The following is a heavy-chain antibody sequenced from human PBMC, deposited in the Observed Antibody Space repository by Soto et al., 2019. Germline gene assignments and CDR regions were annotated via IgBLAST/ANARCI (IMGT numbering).Heavy chain of an antibody. V-gene: IGHV4-61*01. D-gene: IGHD3-22*01. Sequence: SETLSLTCSVSGDSVSSGNYYWSWMRQPPGKGLEWIGYVSNSGNTSYNPSLKSRVTISIDTSKNQFSLRLGSVTAADTAVYHCARTDSRGSWAAWFWGQGILVTVSS. J-gene: IGHJ4*02. CDR1: GDSVSSGNYY. CDR3: ARTDSRGSWAAWF. CDR2: VSNSGNT.